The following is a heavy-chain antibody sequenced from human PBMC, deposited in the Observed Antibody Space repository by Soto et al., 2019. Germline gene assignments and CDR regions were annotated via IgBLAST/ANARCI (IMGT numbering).Heavy chain of an antibody. CDR3: ARKSSSSSWFVP. J-gene: IGHJ5*02. CDR1: GYTFFTYG. V-gene: IGHV1-18*01. CDR2: ISTYDGNT. D-gene: IGHD6-6*01. Sequence: ASVKVSCKASGYTFFTYGITWVRQAPGQWLEWMGWISTYDGNTDYAQKLEGRVTMTTDTSTRTAYMELSSLRSDDTAVYYCARKSSSSSWFVPCDPGTLDTVSS.